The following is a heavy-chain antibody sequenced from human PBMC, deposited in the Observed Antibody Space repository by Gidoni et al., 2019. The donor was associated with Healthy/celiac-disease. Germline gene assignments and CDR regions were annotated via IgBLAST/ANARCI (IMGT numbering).Heavy chain of an antibody. CDR3: ARALTSDSSGYYYSPPDAFDI. J-gene: IGHJ3*02. V-gene: IGHV3-21*01. CDR1: GFTFSSYS. D-gene: IGHD3-22*01. CDR2: ISSSSSYI. Sequence: EVQLVESGGGLVKPGGSLRLSCAASGFTFSSYSMNWVRQAPGNGLEGVSSISSSSSYIYYADSVKGRFTISRDNAKNSLYLQMNSLRAEDTAVYYCARALTSDSSGYYYSPPDAFDIWGQGTMVTVSS.